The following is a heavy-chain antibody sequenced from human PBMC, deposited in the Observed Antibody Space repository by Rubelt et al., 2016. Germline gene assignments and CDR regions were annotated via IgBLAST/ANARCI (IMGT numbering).Heavy chain of an antibody. V-gene: IGHV4-34*01. J-gene: IGHJ4*02. CDR3: AGDRGDSTGRIDC. D-gene: IGHD3-22*01. Sequence: QVQLQQWGGGLLKPSETQSLTCAVYGVSFSGYYWSWIRQPPGKGLEWIGEINHSGSTNYNPSLKSRITISVDTSNNQFSLKLSFVTAADTAVYYCAGDRGDSTGRIDCWGQGTLVSVSS. CDR2: INHSGST. CDR1: GVSFSGYY.